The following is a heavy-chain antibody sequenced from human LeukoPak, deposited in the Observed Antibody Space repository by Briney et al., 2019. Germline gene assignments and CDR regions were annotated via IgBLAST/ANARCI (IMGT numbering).Heavy chain of an antibody. CDR1: GFTFSSYS. D-gene: IGHD3-22*01. V-gene: IGHV3-23*01. CDR3: AKKVYYDSSGSPGLDI. J-gene: IGHJ3*02. Sequence: PGGSLRLSCAASGFTFSSYSMNWVRQAPGKGLEWVSAISGSGGSTYYADSVKGRFTISRDNSKNTLYLQMNSLRAEDTAVYYCAKKVYYDSSGSPGLDIWGQGTMVTVSS. CDR2: ISGSGGST.